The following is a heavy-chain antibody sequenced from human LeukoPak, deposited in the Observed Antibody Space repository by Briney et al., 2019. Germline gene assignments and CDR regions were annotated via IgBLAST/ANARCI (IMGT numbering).Heavy chain of an antibody. J-gene: IGHJ4*02. CDR1: GFTFSSYG. CDR2: ISYDGSNK. CDR3: AKPSSTFDWLLWLDY. V-gene: IGHV3-30*18. D-gene: IGHD3-9*01. Sequence: GGSLRLSCAASGFTFSSYGMHWVRQAPGKGLEWVAVISYDGSNKYYADSVKGRFTISRDNSKNTLYLQTNSLRAEDTAVYYCAKPSSTFDWLLWLDYWGQGTLVTVSS.